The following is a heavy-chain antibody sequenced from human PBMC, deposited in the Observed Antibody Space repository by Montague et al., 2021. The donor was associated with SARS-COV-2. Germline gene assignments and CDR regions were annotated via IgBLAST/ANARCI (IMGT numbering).Heavy chain of an antibody. Sequence: SETLSLTCTVSGGSIISYYWSWIQQYPGKRLEWIGYIYSTGSSDYNPSLESRVTMSIDMSKNQFSLNLTSVTAADTAVYYCARRGGWPYFDFWSQGTLVTVSS. CDR3: ARRGGWPYFDF. V-gene: IGHV4-59*08. CDR2: IYSTGSS. D-gene: IGHD6-19*01. CDR1: GGSIISYY. J-gene: IGHJ4*02.